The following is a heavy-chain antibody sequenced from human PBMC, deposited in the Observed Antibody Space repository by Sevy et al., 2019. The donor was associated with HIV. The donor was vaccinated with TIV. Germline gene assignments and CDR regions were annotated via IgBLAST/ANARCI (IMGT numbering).Heavy chain of an antibody. CDR1: GFTFSSYW. CDR2: IKKDGSEK. V-gene: IGHV3-7*01. CDR3: ARDEVQYYYDSSGYPDY. Sequence: GGSLRLSCAASGFTFSSYWMSWVRQAPGKGLEWVANIKKDGSEKYYVDSVKGRFTISRDNSKNSLYMQMNSLRAEDTGVYYCARDEVQYYYDSSGYPDYWGQGTLVTVSS. D-gene: IGHD3-22*01. J-gene: IGHJ4*02.